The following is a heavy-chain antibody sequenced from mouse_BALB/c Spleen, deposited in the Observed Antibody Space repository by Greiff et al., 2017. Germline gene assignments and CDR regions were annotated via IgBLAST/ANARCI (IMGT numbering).Heavy chain of an antibody. V-gene: IGHV5-17*02. J-gene: IGHJ2*01. CDR1: GFTFSSFG. CDR2: ISSGSSTI. CDR3: ARWRYGNDGGFDY. D-gene: IGHD2-10*02. Sequence: EVMLVESGGGLVQPGGSRKLSCAASGFTFSSFGMHWVRQAPEKGLEWVAYISSGSSTIYYADTVKGRFTISRDNPKNTLFLQMTSLRSEDTAMYYCARWRYGNDGGFDYWGQGTTLTVSS.